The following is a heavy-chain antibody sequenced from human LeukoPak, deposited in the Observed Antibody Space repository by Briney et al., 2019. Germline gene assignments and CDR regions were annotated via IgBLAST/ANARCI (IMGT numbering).Heavy chain of an antibody. Sequence: ASVKVSCKASGGTFSSYAISWVRQAPGQGLEWMGGIIPIFGTANYAQKFQGRVTITADKSTSTAYMELSSLRSEDTAVYYCARGGRYDIVATSGGDYYMDVWGKGTTVTVSS. CDR2: IIPIFGTA. CDR3: ARGGRYDIVATSGGDYYMDV. CDR1: GGTFSSYA. J-gene: IGHJ6*03. V-gene: IGHV1-69*06. D-gene: IGHD5-12*01.